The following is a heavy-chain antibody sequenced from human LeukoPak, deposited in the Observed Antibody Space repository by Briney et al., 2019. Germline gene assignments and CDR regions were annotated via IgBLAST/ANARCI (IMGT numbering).Heavy chain of an antibody. J-gene: IGHJ4*02. D-gene: IGHD2-2*01. CDR3: AKDMIVVVPTAREYFDY. CDR2: ISYDGSNK. V-gene: IGHV3-30*18. Sequence: GGSLRLSCAASGFTFSSYGMHWVRQAPGKGLEWVAVISYDGSNKYYADSVKGRFTISRDNSKNTLYLQINSLRAEDTAVYYCAKDMIVVVPTAREYFDYWGQGTLVTVSS. CDR1: GFTFSSYG.